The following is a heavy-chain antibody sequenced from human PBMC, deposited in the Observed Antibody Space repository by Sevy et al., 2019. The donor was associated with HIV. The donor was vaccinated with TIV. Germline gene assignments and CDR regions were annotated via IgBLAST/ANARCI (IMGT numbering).Heavy chain of an antibody. CDR1: GFTFSSYA. D-gene: IGHD6-13*01. V-gene: IGHV3-30-3*01. J-gene: IGHJ4*02. Sequence: GGSLRLSCAASGFTFSSYAMHWVRQAPGKGLEWVAVISYDGSNKYYADSVKGRFTISRDNSKNTLYLQMNSLRAEDTAVYYCARENPPYSSSWYEGVSFDYWGKGTLVTVSS. CDR3: ARENPPYSSSWYEGVSFDY. CDR2: ISYDGSNK.